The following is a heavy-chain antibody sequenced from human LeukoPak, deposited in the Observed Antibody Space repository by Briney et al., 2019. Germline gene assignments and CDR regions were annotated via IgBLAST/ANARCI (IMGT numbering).Heavy chain of an antibody. D-gene: IGHD3-3*01. V-gene: IGHV4-39*01. Sequence: SETLSLTCTVSGGSISSSSYYWGWIRQPPGKGLEWIGSIYYSGSTYYNPSLKSRVTISVATSKNQFSLKLSSVTAADTAVYYCASTRNFQYDFWSGYSYWGQGTLVTVSS. CDR3: ASTRNFQYDFWSGYSY. CDR1: GGSISSSSYY. J-gene: IGHJ4*02. CDR2: IYYSGST.